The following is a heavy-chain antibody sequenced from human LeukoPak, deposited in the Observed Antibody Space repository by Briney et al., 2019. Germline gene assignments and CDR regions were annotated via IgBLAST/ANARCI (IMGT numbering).Heavy chain of an antibody. CDR3: AKDLDSAGSYSDRFDP. D-gene: IGHD1-26*01. CDR1: GFTFSNHA. Sequence: GGSLRLFCAASGFTFSNHAMNWVRQPPGKGREWVSTISTSGTHTHHAPSVTGRLTISRDDTLNPLYLHMNSLRVEDTAVYYGAKDLDSAGSYSDRFDPWGQGTLVTVSS. CDR2: ISTSGTHT. V-gene: IGHV3-23*01. J-gene: IGHJ5*02.